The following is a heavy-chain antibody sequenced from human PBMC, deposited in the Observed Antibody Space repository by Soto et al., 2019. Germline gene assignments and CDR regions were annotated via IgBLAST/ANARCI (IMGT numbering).Heavy chain of an antibody. D-gene: IGHD1-26*01. CDR3: AGSYSIVGATMWYFDY. V-gene: IGHV3-23*01. Sequence: PGGSLRLSCAASGFTFSSYAMSWVRQAPGKGLEWVSAISGSGGSTYYADSVKGRFTISRDNSKNTLYLQMNSLRAEDTAVYYCAGSYSIVGATMWYFDYWGQGTLVTVSS. CDR2: ISGSGGST. CDR1: GFTFSSYA. J-gene: IGHJ4*02.